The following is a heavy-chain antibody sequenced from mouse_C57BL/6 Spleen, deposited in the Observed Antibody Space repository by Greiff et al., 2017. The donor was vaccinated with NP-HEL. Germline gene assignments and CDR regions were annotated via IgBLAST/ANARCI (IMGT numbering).Heavy chain of an antibody. CDR1: GYTFTSYW. D-gene: IGHD4-1*01. CDR2: INPSNGGT. V-gene: IGHV1-53*01. CDR3: ARKDLTGTRDYFDY. Sequence: QVQLQQPGTELVKPGASVKLSCKASGYTFTSYWMHWVKQRPGQGLEWIGNINPSNGGTNYNEKFKSKATLTVDKSSSTAYMQLSSLTSEDSAVYYGARKDLTGTRDYFDYWGQGTTLTVSS. J-gene: IGHJ2*01.